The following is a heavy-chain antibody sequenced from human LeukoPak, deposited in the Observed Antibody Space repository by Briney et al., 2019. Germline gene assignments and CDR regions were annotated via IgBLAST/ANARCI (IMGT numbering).Heavy chain of an antibody. CDR3: AKNWASSTSCYYY. CDR1: EFTFSHYA. CDR2: ISYDGSNK. Sequence: GGSLRLSCAASEFTFSHYAMHWVRQAPGKGLEWVAVISYDGSNKYYADSVKGRFTISRDNSKNTLYLQMNSLRAEDTAVYYCAKNWASSTSCYYYWGQGTLVTVSS. D-gene: IGHD2-2*01. J-gene: IGHJ4*02. V-gene: IGHV3-30-3*01.